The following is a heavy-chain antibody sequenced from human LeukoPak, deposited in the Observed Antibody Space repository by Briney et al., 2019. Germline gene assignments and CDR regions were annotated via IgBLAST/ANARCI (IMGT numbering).Heavy chain of an antibody. J-gene: IGHJ4*02. V-gene: IGHV5-51*01. CDR3: AILTITDKLNPGDY. CDR2: IYPVDSDT. CDR1: GYSFTSYW. D-gene: IGHD1-14*01. Sequence: GESLKISCKGSGYSFTSYWIGWVRQMPGKGLEWMGIIYPVDSDTRYSPSFQGQVTISGDKSISTAYLQWSSLKASDTAMYYCAILTITDKLNPGDYWGQGTLVTVSS.